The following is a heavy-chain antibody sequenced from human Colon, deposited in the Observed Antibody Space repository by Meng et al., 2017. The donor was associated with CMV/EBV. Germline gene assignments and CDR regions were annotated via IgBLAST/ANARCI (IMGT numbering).Heavy chain of an antibody. J-gene: IGHJ4*02. D-gene: IGHD4-23*01. CDR2: ISAGSTTK. Sequence: GESLKISCAASGFTFSTYGMNWVRQAPGKGLEWLSYISAGSTTKYYADSVKGRFTISRDNSKNTLYLEMNNLRAEDTAVYYCTKEGGNHYWGQGTLVTVSS. CDR3: TKEGGNHY. V-gene: IGHV3-48*04. CDR1: GFTFSTYG.